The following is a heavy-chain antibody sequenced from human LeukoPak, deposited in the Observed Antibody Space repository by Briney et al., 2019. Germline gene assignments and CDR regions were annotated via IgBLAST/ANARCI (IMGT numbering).Heavy chain of an antibody. V-gene: IGHV3-74*01. CDR3: ARDRGYAFDI. D-gene: IGHD3-10*01. J-gene: IGHJ3*02. CDR2: INNDGTST. Sequence: PGGSLRLSCAASGFTFSSYGMHWVRQAPGKGLVWVSRINNDGTSTNYADSVKGRFTISRDNAKNTLYLQMNSLRAEDTAVYYCARDRGYAFDIWGQGTMVTVSS. CDR1: GFTFSSYG.